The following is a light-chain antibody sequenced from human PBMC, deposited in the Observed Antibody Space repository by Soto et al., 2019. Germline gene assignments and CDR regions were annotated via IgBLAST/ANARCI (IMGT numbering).Light chain of an antibody. V-gene: IGKV3-20*01. CDR2: GAS. J-gene: IGKJ1*01. CDR1: QSVSSSY. Sequence: EIVLSQSPGPLSLSPGERATLSCRASQSVSSSYLAWYQQKPRQAPSPLIYGASSRATGIPDRFSGSGTGTDLTLTINRLESEDFAVYYWQKYGSSPWTFGQGTKVEMK. CDR3: QKYGSSPWT.